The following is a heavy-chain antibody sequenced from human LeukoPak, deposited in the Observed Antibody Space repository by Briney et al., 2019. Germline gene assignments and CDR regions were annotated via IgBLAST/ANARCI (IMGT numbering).Heavy chain of an antibody. V-gene: IGHV1-2*02. J-gene: IGHJ4*02. Sequence: ASVKVSCKASGYTFTGYYMHWVRQAPGQGLEWMGWINPNSGGTNYAQKFQGRVTITRDTSISTAYMELSRLRSDDTAVYYCARGCSSTSCNFDYWGQGTLVTVSS. CDR1: GYTFTGYY. D-gene: IGHD2-2*01. CDR3: ARGCSSTSCNFDY. CDR2: INPNSGGT.